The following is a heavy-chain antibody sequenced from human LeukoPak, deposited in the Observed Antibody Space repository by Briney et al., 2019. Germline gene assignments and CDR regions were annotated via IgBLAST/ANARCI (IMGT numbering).Heavy chain of an antibody. CDR3: ARGARHYYDSSGYIPGNWFDP. J-gene: IGHJ5*02. Sequence: GRSLRLSCAASGFTFSSYAMHWVRQAPGKGLEWVAVISYDGSNKYYADSVKGRFTISRDNSKNTLYLQMNSLRAEDTAVYYCARGARHYYDSSGYIPGNWFDPWGQGTLVTVSS. CDR2: ISYDGSNK. V-gene: IGHV3-30-3*01. CDR1: GFTFSSYA. D-gene: IGHD3-22*01.